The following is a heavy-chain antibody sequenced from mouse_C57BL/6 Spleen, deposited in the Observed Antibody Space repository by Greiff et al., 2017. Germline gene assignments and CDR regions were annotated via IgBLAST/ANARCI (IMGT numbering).Heavy chain of an antibody. J-gene: IGHJ4*01. D-gene: IGHD1-1*01. CDR1: GYSFTGYY. CDR2: INPSTGGT. Sequence: EVQGVESGPELVKPGASVKISCKASGYSFTGYYMNWVKQSPEKSLEWIGEINPSTGGTTYNQKFKAKATLTVDKSSSTAYMQLKSLTSEDSAVYYCARDGSFAMDYWGQGTSVTVSS. V-gene: IGHV1-42*01. CDR3: ARDGSFAMDY.